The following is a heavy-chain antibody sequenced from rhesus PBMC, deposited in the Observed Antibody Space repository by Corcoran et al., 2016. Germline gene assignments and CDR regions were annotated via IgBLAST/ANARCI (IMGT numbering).Heavy chain of an antibody. CDR1: GFTFSSYD. CDR2: ISYTGKTL. D-gene: IGHD5-12*01. V-gene: IGHV3-136*01. J-gene: IGHJ4*01. CDR3: TRGGYSYSPSSHFDY. Sequence: EVQLVESGGGLVQPGGSLRLSCAASGFTFSSYDMSWVRQAPGKGLEWVSFISYTGKTLNYADAVKGRFTISRENAKNSLSLQMSSLRAEDTAVYYCTRGGYSYSPSSHFDYWGQGVLVTVSS.